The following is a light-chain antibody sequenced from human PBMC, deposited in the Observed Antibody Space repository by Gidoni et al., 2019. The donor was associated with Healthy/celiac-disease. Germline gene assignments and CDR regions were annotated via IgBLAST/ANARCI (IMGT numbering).Light chain of an antibody. Sequence: EIVMTQPPATPSASPGERATLSCRARQSVSSNLVWYQQKPGQAPRLRIYGAYTRATGIPARFSGSGSGTEFTLTISSLQSEDFAVYYCQQYNNWPLTFGQGTKVEIK. CDR3: QQYNNWPLT. CDR1: QSVSSN. CDR2: GAY. J-gene: IGKJ1*01. V-gene: IGKV3-15*01.